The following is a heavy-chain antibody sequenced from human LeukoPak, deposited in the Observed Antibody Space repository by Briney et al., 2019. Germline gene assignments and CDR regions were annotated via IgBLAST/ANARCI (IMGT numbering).Heavy chain of an antibody. J-gene: IGHJ4*02. D-gene: IGHD4-17*01. CDR3: ARDYGDYLXXFDY. Sequence: PSETLSLTCAVYGGSFSGYYWSWIRQPPGKGLEWIGEINHSGSTNYNPSLKSRVTISVDTSKNQFSLKLSSVTAADTAVYYCARDYGDYLXXFDYWGQGTLVTVSS. V-gene: IGHV4-34*01. CDR2: INHSGST. CDR1: GGSFSGYY.